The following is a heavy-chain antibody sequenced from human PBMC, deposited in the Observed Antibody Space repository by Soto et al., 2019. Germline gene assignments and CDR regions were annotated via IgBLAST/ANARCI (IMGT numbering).Heavy chain of an antibody. CDR2: IYYSGST. CDR1: GGSISSYY. D-gene: IGHD6-19*01. Sequence: SETLSLTCTVSGGSISSYYWSWIRQPPGKGLEWIGYIYYSGSTNYNPSLKSRVTISVDTSKNQFSLKLSSVTAADTAVYYCARVRDSSGWPYYFDYWGPGTLVTVSS. V-gene: IGHV4-59*01. CDR3: ARVRDSSGWPYYFDY. J-gene: IGHJ4*02.